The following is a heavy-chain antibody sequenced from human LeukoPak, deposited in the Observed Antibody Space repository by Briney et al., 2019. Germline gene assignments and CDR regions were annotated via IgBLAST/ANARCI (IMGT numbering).Heavy chain of an antibody. CDR3: AILCGTSVSCGYGMDV. V-gene: IGHV1-8*01. CDR1: GYTFTSYD. Sequence: GASVKVSCKASGYTFTSYDINWVRQATGQGLEWMGWMNPNSGNTGYAHKFQGRVTMTRNTSISTAYMELSSLRSEDTAVYYCAILCGTSVSCGYGMDVWGQGTPVTVSS. CDR2: MNPNSGNT. D-gene: IGHD2-2*01. J-gene: IGHJ6*02.